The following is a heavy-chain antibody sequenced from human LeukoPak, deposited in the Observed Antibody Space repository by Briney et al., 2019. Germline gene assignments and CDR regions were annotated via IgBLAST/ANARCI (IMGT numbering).Heavy chain of an antibody. V-gene: IGHV3-30*02. CDR3: AREATTSRPGDY. Sequence: GGSLRLSCAASAFTFSNYAMHWVRQAPGKGLEWVAFIRFDGGDKYYADSVKSRFTISRDNSKNSLFLQLNSLRAEDTAVYYCAREATTSRPGDYWGLGTLVTVSS. CDR1: AFTFSNYA. J-gene: IGHJ4*02. CDR2: IRFDGGDK. D-gene: IGHD1-1*01.